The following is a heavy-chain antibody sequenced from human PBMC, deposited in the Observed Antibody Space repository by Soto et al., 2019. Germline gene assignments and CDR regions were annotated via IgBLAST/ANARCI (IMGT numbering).Heavy chain of an antibody. J-gene: IGHJ4*02. D-gene: IGHD3-16*01. V-gene: IGHV1-18*01. CDR1: GYTFTSYG. CDR3: ARARRGKDFDY. Sequence: AASVKVSCKASGYTFTSYGITWVRQAPGQGHEWMGWISAYNGNTNYAPKLQGRVTMTTDTSTSTAYMELRSLRSDDTAVYYCARARRGKDFDYWGQGTLVTVSS. CDR2: ISAYNGNT.